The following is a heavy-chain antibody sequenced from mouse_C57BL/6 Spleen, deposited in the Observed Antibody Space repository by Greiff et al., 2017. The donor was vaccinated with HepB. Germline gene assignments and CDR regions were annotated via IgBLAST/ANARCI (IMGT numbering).Heavy chain of an antibody. CDR3: ARQLRLFYYFDY. CDR1: GYTFTDYY. CDR2: IYPGSGNT. D-gene: IGHD3-2*02. J-gene: IGHJ2*01. Sequence: FQLQQSGAELVRPGASVKLSCKASGYTFTDYYINWVKQRPGQGLEWIARIYPGSGNTYYNEKFKGKATLTAEKSSSTAYMQLSSLTSEDSAVYFCARQLRLFYYFDYWGQGTTLTVSS. V-gene: IGHV1-76*01.